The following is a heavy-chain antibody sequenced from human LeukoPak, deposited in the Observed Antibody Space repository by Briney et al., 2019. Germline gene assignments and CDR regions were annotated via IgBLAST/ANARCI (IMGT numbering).Heavy chain of an antibody. V-gene: IGHV1-69*13. CDR2: IIPIFGTA. Sequence: SVKVSCKASGGTFSSYAISWVRQAPGQGLEWMGGIIPIFGTANYAQKFQGRVTITADESTSTAYMELSSLRSEDTAVYYCARDPLIAAAGTNYYYYMDVWGKGTTVTVSS. D-gene: IGHD6-13*01. CDR1: GGTFSSYA. J-gene: IGHJ6*03. CDR3: ARDPLIAAAGTNYYYYMDV.